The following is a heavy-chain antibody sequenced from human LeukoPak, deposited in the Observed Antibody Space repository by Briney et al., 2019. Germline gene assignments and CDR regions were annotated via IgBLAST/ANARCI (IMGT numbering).Heavy chain of an antibody. D-gene: IGHD6-19*01. CDR1: GYTFTTYW. J-gene: IGHJ3*02. Sequence: HGESLQISCKGSGYTFTTYWIAWVRQMPGKGLEWMGIIYPGDSDTTYSPSFQGQVTISADKSISTAYLQWSSLKASDTAIYYCARGAVAGVIDAFDIWGQGTVVTVSS. V-gene: IGHV5-51*01. CDR3: ARGAVAGVIDAFDI. CDR2: IYPGDSDT.